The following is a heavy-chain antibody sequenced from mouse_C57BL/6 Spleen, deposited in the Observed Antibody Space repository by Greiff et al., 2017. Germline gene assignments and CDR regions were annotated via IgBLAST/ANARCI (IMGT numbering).Heavy chain of an antibody. Sequence: VQLQQSGAELVRPGASVKLSCTASGFNIKDDYMHWVKQRPEQGLEWIGWIDPENGDTEYASKFQGKATITADTSSNTAYLQLSSLTSDDTAVYYCTTRYYGSSYDYWYFDVWGTGTTVTVSS. CDR2: IDPENGDT. CDR3: TTRYYGSSYDYWYFDV. V-gene: IGHV14-4*01. D-gene: IGHD1-1*01. J-gene: IGHJ1*03. CDR1: GFNIKDDY.